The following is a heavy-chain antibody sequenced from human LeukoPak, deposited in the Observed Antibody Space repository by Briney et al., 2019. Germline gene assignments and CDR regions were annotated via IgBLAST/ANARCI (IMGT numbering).Heavy chain of an antibody. CDR3: ARFGAGSSGWYRRYAFDI. Sequence: PSETLSLTCAVYGGSFSGYYWSWIRQPPGKGLEWIGEINHSGSTNYSPSLKSRVTISVDTSKNQFSLKLSSVTAADTAVYYCARFGAGSSGWYRRYAFDIWGQGTMVTVSS. CDR1: GGSFSGYY. J-gene: IGHJ3*02. V-gene: IGHV4-34*01. CDR2: INHSGST. D-gene: IGHD6-19*01.